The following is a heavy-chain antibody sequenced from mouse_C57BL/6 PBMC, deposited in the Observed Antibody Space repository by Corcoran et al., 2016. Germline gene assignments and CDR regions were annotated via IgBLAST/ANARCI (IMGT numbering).Heavy chain of an antibody. V-gene: IGHV1-26*01. CDR1: GYTFTDYY. CDR2: IHPNNGGT. CDR3: ARGCLGGSQVKNYFYY. J-gene: IGHJ2*01. Sequence: EVQLPQSGPELVKPGASVKISCKPSGYTFTDYYMHWVQQSHGKSLEWIGDIHPNNGGTSYNQKFKGKATFTVDKSSSTAYMELRSLTSEDSAVYYCARGCLGGSQVKNYFYYWGQGTTLSVSS. D-gene: IGHD1-1*02.